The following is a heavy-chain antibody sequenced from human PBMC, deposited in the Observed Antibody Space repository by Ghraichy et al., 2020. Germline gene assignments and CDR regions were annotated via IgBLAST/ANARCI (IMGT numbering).Heavy chain of an antibody. Sequence: SETLSFTCAVYGGSFSSYYWSWIRQPPGKGLEWIGEINHSGSTNYNPSLKSRVTISVDTSKNQFSLKLSSVTAADTAVYYCATLGYQLLRAWGQGTLVTVSS. D-gene: IGHD2-2*01. V-gene: IGHV4-34*01. CDR1: GGSFSSYY. CDR3: ATLGYQLLRA. CDR2: INHSGST. J-gene: IGHJ5*02.